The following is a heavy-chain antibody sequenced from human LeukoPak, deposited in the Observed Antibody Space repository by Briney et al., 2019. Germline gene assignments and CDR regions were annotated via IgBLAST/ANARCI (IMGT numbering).Heavy chain of an antibody. J-gene: IGHJ6*03. CDR1: GFTFDDYT. Sequence: GGSLRLSCAASGFTFDDYTMHWVRQAPGKGLEWVSLISWDGGSTYYADSVKGRFTISRDNSKNSLYLQMNSLRTEDTALYYCAKAHPLDYYYYMDVWGKGTTVTVSS. CDR3: AKAHPLDYYYYMDV. CDR2: ISWDGGST. V-gene: IGHV3-43*01.